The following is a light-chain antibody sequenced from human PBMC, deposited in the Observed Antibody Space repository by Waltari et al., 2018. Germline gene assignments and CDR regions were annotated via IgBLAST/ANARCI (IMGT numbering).Light chain of an antibody. CDR2: AAS. CDR3: QQSYSTPPIT. CDR1: QSISSY. V-gene: IGKV1-39*01. Sequence: DIQMIQSPSSVSASVGDRVTSTCRASQSISSYLNWYQQKPGKAPKLLIYAASSLQSGVPSRFSGSGSGTDFTLTISSLQTEDFATYYCQQSYSTPPITFGQGTRLEIK. J-gene: IGKJ5*01.